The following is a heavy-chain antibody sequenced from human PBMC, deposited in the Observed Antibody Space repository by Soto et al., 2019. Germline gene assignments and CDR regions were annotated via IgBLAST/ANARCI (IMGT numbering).Heavy chain of an antibody. CDR3: ARHVGFGVVPMGVDYYYYYGMDV. D-gene: IGHD3-3*01. V-gene: IGHV4-39*01. J-gene: IGHJ6*01. CDR2: IYYSGST. Sequence: SETLAVTCTVSGGSISSSSYYWGWIRQPPGKGMAWLRSIYYSGSTYYNPSLKSRVTISVDTSKNQLSLKLSSVTAAETAVYYCARHVGFGVVPMGVDYYYYYGMDVWGQGTTVTVSS. CDR1: GGSISSSSYY.